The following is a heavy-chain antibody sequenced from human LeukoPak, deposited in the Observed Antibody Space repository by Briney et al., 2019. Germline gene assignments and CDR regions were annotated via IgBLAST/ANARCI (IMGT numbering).Heavy chain of an antibody. CDR1: GFTFSSYA. J-gene: IGHJ5*02. V-gene: IGHV3-23*01. CDR3: ARGLSGGIAAAGLEDWFDP. CDR2: ISGSGGST. D-gene: IGHD6-13*01. Sequence: PGGSLRLSCAASGFTFSSYAMSWVRQAPGKGLEWVSAISGSGGSTYYADSVKGRFTISRDNAKNSLYLQMNSLRAEDTAVYYCARGLSGGIAAAGLEDWFDPWGQGTLVTVSS.